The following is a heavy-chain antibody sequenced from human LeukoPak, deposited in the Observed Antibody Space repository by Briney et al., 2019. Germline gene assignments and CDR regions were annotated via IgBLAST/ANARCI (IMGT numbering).Heavy chain of an antibody. CDR1: GYTFGDYA. CDR3: TTDLSSGY. J-gene: IGHJ4*02. Sequence: AGRSLRLSCTGSGYTFGDYAMSWVRQSPGKGLEWVSLIRSKAFGGATEYAASVKGRFTISRDDSKSIAYLQMNSLKTEDTAVYYCTTDLSSGYWGQGTLVTVSS. V-gene: IGHV3-49*04. CDR2: IRSKAFGGAT. D-gene: IGHD3-10*01.